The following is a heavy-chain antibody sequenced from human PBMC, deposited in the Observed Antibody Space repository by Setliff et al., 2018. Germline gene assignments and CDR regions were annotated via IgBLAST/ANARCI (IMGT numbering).Heavy chain of an antibody. Sequence: SLRLSCAASGFSFSNYAMHWVRQAPGKGLEWVAVISYDGTNNFYADSVKGRFTISRDNAKNSLFLQMDNLRAEDTAQYFCARDSSHFIRVLDSWGQGTLVTVSS. CDR3: ARDSSHFIRVLDS. J-gene: IGHJ4*02. V-gene: IGHV3-30*07. CDR1: GFSFSNYA. CDR2: ISYDGTNN. D-gene: IGHD3-10*01.